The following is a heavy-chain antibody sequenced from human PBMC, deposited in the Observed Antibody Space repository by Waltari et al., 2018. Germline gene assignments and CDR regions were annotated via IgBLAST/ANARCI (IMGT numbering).Heavy chain of an antibody. CDR3: ARDRGKSSLGLFDY. CDR2: IKQDGSEK. D-gene: IGHD6-6*01. J-gene: IGHJ4*02. Sequence: VQLVESGGGLVQPGGSLRLSCAASGFTFSSYWMSWVRQAPGKGLEWVANIKQDGSEKYYVDSVKGRFTISRDNAKNSLYLQMNSLRAEDTAVYYCARDRGKSSLGLFDYWGQGTLVTVSS. V-gene: IGHV3-7*01. CDR1: GFTFSSYW.